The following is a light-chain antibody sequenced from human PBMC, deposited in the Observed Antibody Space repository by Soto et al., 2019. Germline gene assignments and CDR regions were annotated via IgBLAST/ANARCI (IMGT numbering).Light chain of an antibody. Sequence: EIVLTQSPGTLSLSPGERATLSCRASQSVSYTFLAWYQQKPGQAPRLLIHGASTMATGIPDRFRGSGSGTDFPLTISKQEPEDFAEYYCQLYGSSPLTFGGGTKVEIK. J-gene: IGKJ4*01. V-gene: IGKV3-20*01. CDR2: GAS. CDR1: QSVSYTF. CDR3: QLYGSSPLT.